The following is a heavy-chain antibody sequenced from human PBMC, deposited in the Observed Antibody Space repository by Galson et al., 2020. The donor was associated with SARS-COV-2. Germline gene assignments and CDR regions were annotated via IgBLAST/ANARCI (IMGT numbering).Heavy chain of an antibody. Sequence: SETLSLTCSVSGGFLINNDDYWGWIRQPPGKGLDWIGIISHRGNTYYKPSVRGRVTISIDTSRNQFSLRLTSVTAPDTAIYYCVRQIGSGAWYSDYWGQGTLVTVSS. D-gene: IGHD2-2*03. J-gene: IGHJ4*02. CDR3: VRQIGSGAWYSDY. CDR2: ISHRGNT. CDR1: GGFLINNDDY. V-gene: IGHV4-39*01.